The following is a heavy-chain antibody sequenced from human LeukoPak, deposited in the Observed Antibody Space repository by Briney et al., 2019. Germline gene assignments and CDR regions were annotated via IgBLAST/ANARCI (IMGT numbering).Heavy chain of an antibody. CDR2: VYTSGST. J-gene: IGHJ4*02. D-gene: IGHD3-22*01. V-gene: IGHV4-61*02. CDR1: GASISSGSYY. Sequence: SETLSLTCTVTGASISSGSYYWSWIRQPAGKGLEWIGRVYTSGSTDYNPSLKSRVTISVDTSKNQFSLKLSSVTAAETAVYFCARDRHKYNYDGSGYPPYWGQGTLVTVSS. CDR3: ARDRHKYNYDGSGYPPY.